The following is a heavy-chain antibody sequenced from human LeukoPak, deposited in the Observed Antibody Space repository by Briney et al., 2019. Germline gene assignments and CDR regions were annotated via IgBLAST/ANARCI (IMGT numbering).Heavy chain of an antibody. CDR3: VRVVSGGVIWAY. V-gene: IGHV1-2*02. J-gene: IGHJ4*02. CDR1: GYTFTDYY. Sequence: ASAKDSCKASGYTFTDYYMHWGRHAPQQRLEWTGWINPNSGATKYAQTLQGRDTLTSDTSINTAYMELSRLRSDDRAVYCCVRVVSGGVIWAYWGQGTLVTVSS. CDR2: INPNSGAT. D-gene: IGHD3-16*01.